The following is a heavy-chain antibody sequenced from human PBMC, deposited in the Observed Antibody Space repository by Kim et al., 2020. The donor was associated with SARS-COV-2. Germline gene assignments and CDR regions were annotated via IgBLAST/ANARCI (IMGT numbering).Heavy chain of an antibody. Sequence: GGSLRLSCAASGFTFAGYAMSWVRRTPGEGLEWVSAISGSGDSTYYADSVKGRFTISRDNSKNTLYLQMNSLRAEDTAVYYCAKLPYSSGWYGYFQHWGQGTLVTVSS. D-gene: IGHD6-19*01. CDR1: GFTFAGYA. CDR3: AKLPYSSGWYGYFQH. CDR2: ISGSGDST. J-gene: IGHJ1*01. V-gene: IGHV3-23*01.